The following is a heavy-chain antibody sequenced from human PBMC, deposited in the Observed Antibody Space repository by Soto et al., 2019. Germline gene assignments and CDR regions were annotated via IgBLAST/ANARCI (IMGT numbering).Heavy chain of an antibody. CDR3: ARVTGRYNSGMDV. J-gene: IGHJ6*02. CDR1: GGSFSGYY. Sequence: QGQLQQGGAGLLKPSETLSLTCAVYGGSFSGYYWSWIRQPPGKGLEWIGEINPSGSTNSNPSLTTPVTISVHPSTLPFSLTLRSVPAAPTPVYYCARVTGRYNSGMDVWAHGTTVTVSS. V-gene: IGHV4-34*01. CDR2: INPSGST.